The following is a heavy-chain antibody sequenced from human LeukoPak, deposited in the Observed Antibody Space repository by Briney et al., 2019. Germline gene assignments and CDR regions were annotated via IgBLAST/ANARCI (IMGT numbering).Heavy chain of an antibody. CDR1: GFTFSFHW. CDR3: ARLQGAYTTYDY. V-gene: IGHV3-7*01. CDR2: IRPDGTEK. Sequence: GGSLRLSCAASGFTFSFHWMSWVRQAPGKGLEWLASIRPDGTEKYYLDSVKGRFTISKDNAKDSLFLQMNSLRGEDTAVYYCARLQGAYTTYDYWGQGTLVTVSS. J-gene: IGHJ4*02. D-gene: IGHD3-16*01.